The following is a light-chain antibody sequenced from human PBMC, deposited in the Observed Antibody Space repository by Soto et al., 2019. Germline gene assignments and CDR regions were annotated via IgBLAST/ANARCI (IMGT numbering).Light chain of an antibody. V-gene: IGLV1-47*01. CDR2: NNN. CDR1: SSNIGSNY. Sequence: QAVVTQPPSASGTPGQRATISCSGSSSNIGSNYVFWYQQLPGRAPKLLIYNNNQRPSGVPDRFSGSKSGTSASLAISGLRSDDESDYYCAAWDDSLSGPVFGGGTKLTVL. J-gene: IGLJ3*02. CDR3: AAWDDSLSGPV.